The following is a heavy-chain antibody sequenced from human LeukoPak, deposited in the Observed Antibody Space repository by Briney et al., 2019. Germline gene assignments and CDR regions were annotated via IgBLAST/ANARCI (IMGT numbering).Heavy chain of an antibody. CDR1: GYTSTGYY. J-gene: IGHJ4*02. D-gene: IGHD5-18*01. CDR2: INPNSGAT. Sequence: ASVKVSCKASGYTSTGYYVHWVRQAPGQGVEWMGWINPNSGATNYAPRFQGRVTMTSDTSISTAYMDLSRLRSDDTAVYYCARGGSIYGFLDYWDQGTLVTVSS. V-gene: IGHV1-2*02. CDR3: ARGGSIYGFLDY.